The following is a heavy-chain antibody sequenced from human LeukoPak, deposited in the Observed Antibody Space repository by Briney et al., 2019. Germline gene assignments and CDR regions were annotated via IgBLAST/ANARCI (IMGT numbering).Heavy chain of an antibody. J-gene: IGHJ4*02. CDR2: IWYDGSNK. D-gene: IGHD2-21*02. CDR1: GFTFSSYG. CDR3: ARDFGYCGGDCYSRGFDY. V-gene: IGHV3-33*01. Sequence: GGSLRLSRAASGFTFSSYGMHWVRQAPGKGLEWVAVIWYDGSNKYYADSVKGRFTISRDNSKNTLYLQMNSLRAEDTAVYYCARDFGYCGGDCYSRGFDYWGQGTLVTVSS.